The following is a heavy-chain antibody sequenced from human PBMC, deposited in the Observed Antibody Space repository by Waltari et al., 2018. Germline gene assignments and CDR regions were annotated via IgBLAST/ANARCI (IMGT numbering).Heavy chain of an antibody. CDR3: ARVIAAAGTPYAFDI. J-gene: IGHJ3*02. CDR2: IIPSFGTA. Sequence: QVQLVQSGAEVKKPGSSVKVSCKASVGTFRSYANSWVRQAPGQGLEWMGGIIPSFGTANYAQKFQGRVTITADKSTSTAYMELSSLRSEDTAVYYCARVIAAAGTPYAFDIWGQGTMVTVSS. V-gene: IGHV1-69*14. CDR1: VGTFRSYA. D-gene: IGHD6-13*01.